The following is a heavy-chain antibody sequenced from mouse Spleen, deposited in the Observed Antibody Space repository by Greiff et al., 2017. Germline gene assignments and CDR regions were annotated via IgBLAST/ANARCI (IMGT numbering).Heavy chain of an antibody. CDR3: ARHADYAMDY. V-gene: IGHV5-9-3*01. J-gene: IGHJ4*01. CDR2: ISSGGGNT. CDR1: GFPLSGYA. Sequence: EVQLVESGGGLVKLGGSLKLSCAASGFPLSGYAMSWVRQTPEKRLEWVATISSGGGNTYYPDSVKGRFTISRDNAKNTLYLQMSSLKSEDTAMYYCARHADYAMDYWGQGTSVTVSS.